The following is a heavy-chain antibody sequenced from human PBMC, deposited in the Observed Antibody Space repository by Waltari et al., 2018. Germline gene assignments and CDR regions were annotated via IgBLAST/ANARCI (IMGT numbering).Heavy chain of an antibody. CDR3: AKGFFGPGHWVDY. Sequence: EVQLVESGGVVVQPGGSLRLSCAASGFTFDDYAMHWVRQAPGKGLEWFSRISVDGGSTYYADTVKGRFTISRDNSKNSLYLQMNSLRAEDTALYYCAKGFFGPGHWVDYWGQGTLVTVSS. J-gene: IGHJ4*02. V-gene: IGHV3-43D*04. D-gene: IGHD3-3*01. CDR1: GFTFDDYA. CDR2: ISVDGGST.